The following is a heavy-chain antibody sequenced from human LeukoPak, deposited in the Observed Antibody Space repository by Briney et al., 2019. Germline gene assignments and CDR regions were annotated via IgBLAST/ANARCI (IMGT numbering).Heavy chain of an antibody. V-gene: IGHV1-8*01. CDR2: VNPNSGNT. CDR3: ASFRHYDSSGYYYIRVDY. D-gene: IGHD3-22*01. Sequence: GASVTVSCTASGYTFTSYDINWVRQAPGQGLEWMGWVNPNSGNTGYGQNFQGRVTMTRNTSISTAYMELSSLRSEDTAVYYCASFRHYDSSGYYYIRVDYWGQGTLVTVSS. J-gene: IGHJ4*02. CDR1: GYTFTSYD.